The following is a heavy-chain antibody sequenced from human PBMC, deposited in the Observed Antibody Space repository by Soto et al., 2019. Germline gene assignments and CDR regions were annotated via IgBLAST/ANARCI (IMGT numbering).Heavy chain of an antibody. J-gene: IGHJ4*02. CDR2: IWYDGSNK. CDR1: GFSFSSFG. D-gene: IGHD6-13*01. V-gene: IGHV3-33*01. CDR3: ARTGNIAAAGMPNY. Sequence: GGSLRLSCAASGFSFSSFGMHWVRQAPGKGLEWVAVIWYDGSNKYYADSVKGRFTISRDNSKNTLYLQMNSLRAEDTAVYYCARTGNIAAAGMPNYWGQGTLVTVSS.